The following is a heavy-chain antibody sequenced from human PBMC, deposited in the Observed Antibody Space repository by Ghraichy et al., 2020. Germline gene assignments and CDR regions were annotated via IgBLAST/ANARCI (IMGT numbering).Heavy chain of an antibody. CDR3: ARGGGYVLRFLEWLLDWFDP. Sequence: GGSLRLSCAASGFTFSSYWMSWVRQAPGKGLEWVANIKQDGSEKYYVDSVKGRFTISRDNAKNSLYLQMNSLRAEDTALYYCARGGGYVLRFLEWLLDWFDPWGQGTLVTVSS. CDR1: GFTFSSYW. D-gene: IGHD3-3*01. J-gene: IGHJ5*02. V-gene: IGHV3-7*01. CDR2: IKQDGSEK.